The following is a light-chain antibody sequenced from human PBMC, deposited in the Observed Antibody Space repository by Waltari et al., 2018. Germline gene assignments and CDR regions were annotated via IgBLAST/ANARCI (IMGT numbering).Light chain of an antibody. Sequence: QSVLTQPPSASGTPGQRVTISCSGSSSNIGSNYVNWYQQLPGTAPKLLIHSSNHRPSGIPDRVSGSKSGTSASLAISGLQSEDEADYYCTGWDDSLNGVVFGGGTKLTVL. CDR3: TGWDDSLNGVV. CDR2: SSN. J-gene: IGLJ2*01. CDR1: SSNIGSNY. V-gene: IGLV1-44*01.